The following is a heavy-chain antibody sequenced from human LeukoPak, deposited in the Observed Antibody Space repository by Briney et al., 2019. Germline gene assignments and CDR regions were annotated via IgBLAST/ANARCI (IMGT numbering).Heavy chain of an antibody. CDR3: ARVPAAGTNYYYYGMDV. Sequence: GGSLRLSCAGSGFTFSDAWMSWVRQAPGKGLEWVAIIWYDGSNRYSADSVKGRFTISRDNSKNTLYLQMNSLRAEDTAVYYCARVPAAGTNYYYYGMDVWGQGTTVTVSS. J-gene: IGHJ6*02. V-gene: IGHV3-33*08. CDR2: IWYDGSNR. D-gene: IGHD6-13*01. CDR1: GFTFSDAW.